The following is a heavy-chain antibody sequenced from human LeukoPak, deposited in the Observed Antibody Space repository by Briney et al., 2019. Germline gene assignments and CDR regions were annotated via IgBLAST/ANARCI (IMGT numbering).Heavy chain of an antibody. CDR2: FDPEDGET. V-gene: IGHV1-24*01. CDR1: GYTLTELS. Sequence: GASGKASCKVSGYTLTELSMHWVPQAPGKGLEWRGGFDPEDGETIYAQKFQGRVTMTEDTSTDTAYMELSSLRSEDTAVYYCATEVPDPRAEYFQHWGQGTLVTVSS. J-gene: IGHJ1*01. CDR3: ATEVPDPRAEYFQH.